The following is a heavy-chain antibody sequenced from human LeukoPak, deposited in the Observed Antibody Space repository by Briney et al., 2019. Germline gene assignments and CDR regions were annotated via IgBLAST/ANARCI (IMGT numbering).Heavy chain of an antibody. CDR2: ISYSGST. CDR3: ARLTHSYYSDTSGYYPYYMDV. CDR1: GGSISSSDYY. J-gene: IGHJ6*03. V-gene: IGHV4-39*02. D-gene: IGHD3-22*01. Sequence: KPSETLSLTCTVSGGSISSSDYYWGWIRQSPGKGLEWIGRISYSGSTYYNPSLKSRVTISVDTSKNHFSLRLSSVTAADTAVYYCARLTHSYYSDTSGYYPYYMDVWGKGTTVTVSS.